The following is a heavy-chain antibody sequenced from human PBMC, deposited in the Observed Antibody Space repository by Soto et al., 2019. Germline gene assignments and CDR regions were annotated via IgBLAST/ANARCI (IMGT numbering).Heavy chain of an antibody. CDR2: ISASGGST. CDR3: AKGGKSIAAAGDY. CDR1: GFTFSSYA. Sequence: GGSLRLSCAASGFTFSSYALIWVRQAPGKGLEWLSAISASGGSTYYAGSVKGRFTISRDNSNNTLYLQMNSLRAEDTAVYYCAKGGKSIAAAGDYWGQGTLVTVSS. D-gene: IGHD6-13*01. V-gene: IGHV3-23*01. J-gene: IGHJ4*02.